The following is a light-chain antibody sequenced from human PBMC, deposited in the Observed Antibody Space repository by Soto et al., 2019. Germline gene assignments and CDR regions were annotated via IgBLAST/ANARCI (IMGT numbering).Light chain of an antibody. Sequence: DIQMTQSPSSLSASVGDRVTITCRASQDIGNDLGWYQQQPGEAPKLLIYAASTLQSGVPSRFSGSGFGTEFTLTISSLQPEDFATYYCLQHNTYPLTFGGGTKVEIK. CDR1: QDIGND. J-gene: IGKJ4*01. CDR3: LQHNTYPLT. V-gene: IGKV1-17*01. CDR2: AAS.